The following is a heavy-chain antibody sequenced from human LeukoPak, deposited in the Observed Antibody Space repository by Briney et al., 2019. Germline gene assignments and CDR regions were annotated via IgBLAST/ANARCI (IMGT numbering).Heavy chain of an antibody. CDR2: IKSDGSEI. V-gene: IGHV3-74*03. Sequence: GESLRLSCAASGFTFSNYWMRWVRQAPGKGLVWVSGIKSDGSEITYADSVKGRVTISRDNAKNTLYLQMNSLRAEDTAVYYCASESASRNWYNWGQGTLVTVS. CDR1: GFTFSNYW. D-gene: IGHD6-13*01. J-gene: IGHJ4*02. CDR3: ASESASRNWYN.